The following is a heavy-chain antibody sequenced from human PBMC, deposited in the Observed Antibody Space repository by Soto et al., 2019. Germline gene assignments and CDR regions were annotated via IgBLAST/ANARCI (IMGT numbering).Heavy chain of an antibody. J-gene: IGHJ6*02. CDR2: IYYSGST. Sequence: PSETLSLTCTVSGGSISSYYWSWIRQPPGKGLEWIGYIYYSGSTNYNPSLKSRVTISVDTSKNQFSLKLSSVTAADTAVYYCAGGGYSYGLGYYYYYYGMDVWGQGTTVTVSS. D-gene: IGHD5-18*01. CDR1: GGSISSYY. CDR3: AGGGYSYGLGYYYYYYGMDV. V-gene: IGHV4-59*01.